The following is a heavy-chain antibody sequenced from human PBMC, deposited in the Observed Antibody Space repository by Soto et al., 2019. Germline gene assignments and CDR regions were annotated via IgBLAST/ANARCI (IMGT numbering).Heavy chain of an antibody. J-gene: IGHJ4*02. CDR3: AREDGVAKRY. Sequence: GGSLRLSCAASGFTFSSYWMHWVRQAPGKGLEWVSRMNTDGSRIGFADSVKGRFTVSRDNSKNTLFLQMNSLTVEDTAVYYCAREDGVAKRYWGQGTLVTVSS. CDR1: GFTFSSYW. D-gene: IGHD2-21*01. V-gene: IGHV3-74*01. CDR2: MNTDGSRI.